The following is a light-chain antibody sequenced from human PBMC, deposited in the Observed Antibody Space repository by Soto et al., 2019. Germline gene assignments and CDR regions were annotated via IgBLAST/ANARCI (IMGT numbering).Light chain of an antibody. Sequence: EIVLTQSPATLSLSPGERATLSCRASQSVSSYLAWYQQKPGQAPRLLIYATSTRATGIPARFSGSGSGTEFTLTISRLEPEDFAVYYCQQYGSSGTFGQGTKVDIK. V-gene: IGKV3-20*01. CDR3: QQYGSSGT. CDR1: QSVSSY. CDR2: ATS. J-gene: IGKJ1*01.